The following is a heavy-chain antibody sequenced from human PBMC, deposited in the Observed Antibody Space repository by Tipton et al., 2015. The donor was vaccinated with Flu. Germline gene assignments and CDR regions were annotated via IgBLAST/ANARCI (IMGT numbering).Heavy chain of an antibody. CDR1: GGSISSFY. CDR2: IYSTGST. D-gene: IGHD3-16*01. J-gene: IGHJ4*02. V-gene: IGHV4-4*07. CDR3: AREGGSVSLDY. Sequence: LRLSCTVSGGSISSFYWTWIRQPAGKGLEWIGRIYSTGSTHYNPSLRSRVTMSVDTSKNQFSLKLISVTAADTAVYYCAREGGSVSLDYWGQGILVTVSS.